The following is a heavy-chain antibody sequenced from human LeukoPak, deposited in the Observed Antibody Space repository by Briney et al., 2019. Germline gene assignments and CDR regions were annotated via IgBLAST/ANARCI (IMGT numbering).Heavy chain of an antibody. CDR3: ARVDLYYDSSGYSQAANDY. J-gene: IGHJ4*02. CDR2: ITAYNGDT. CDR1: GFTFTNYD. Sequence: ASVKVSCKASGFTFTNYDISWVRQAPGQGLEWMGWITAYNGDTNYAQNLQGRVTMTTDTSMSTAYMELRSLRSEDTAVYFCARVDLYYDSSGYSQAANDYWGQGTLVTVSS. D-gene: IGHD3-22*01. V-gene: IGHV1-18*01.